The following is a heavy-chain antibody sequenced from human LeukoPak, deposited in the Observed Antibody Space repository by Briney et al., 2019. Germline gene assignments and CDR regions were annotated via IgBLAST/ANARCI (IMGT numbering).Heavy chain of an antibody. CDR3: ARVRRITMVRGVIITVFDP. CDR1: GGSFSGYY. J-gene: IGHJ5*02. Sequence: SETLSLTCAVYGGSFSGYYWSWIRQPPGKGLEWIGEINHSGSTNYNPPLKSRVTISVDTSKNQFSLKLSSVTAADTAVYYCARVRRITMVRGVIITVFDPWGQGTLVTVSS. CDR2: INHSGST. V-gene: IGHV4-34*01. D-gene: IGHD3-10*01.